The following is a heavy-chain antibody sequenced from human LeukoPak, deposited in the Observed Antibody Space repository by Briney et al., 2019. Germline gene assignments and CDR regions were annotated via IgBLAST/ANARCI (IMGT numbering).Heavy chain of an antibody. V-gene: IGHV1-46*01. CDR3: ARAYGYYKPEFDY. CDR2: ITPNTGDT. D-gene: IGHD5-18*01. CDR1: GCTFTSYY. Sequence: ASVKVSCKASGCTFTSYYMHWVRQAPGQGLEWMGMITPNTGDTTYAQKFQGSVTVTRDMSTSTVYLELTSLRSEDTAVYYCARAYGYYKPEFDYWGQGTLVTVSS. J-gene: IGHJ4*02.